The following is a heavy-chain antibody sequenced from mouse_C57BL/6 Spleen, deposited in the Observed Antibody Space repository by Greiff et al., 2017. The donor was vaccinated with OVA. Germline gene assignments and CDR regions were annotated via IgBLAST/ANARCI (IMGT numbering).Heavy chain of an antibody. D-gene: IGHD1-1*01. V-gene: IGHV14-4*01. CDR3: TTDGDYYYGSSYGFFDV. J-gene: IGHJ1*03. CDR2: IDPENGDT. Sequence: VQLKQSGAELVRPGASVKLSCTASGFNIKDDYMHWVKQRPEQGLEWIGWIDPENGDTEYASKFQGKATITADTSSNTAYLQLSSLTSEDTAVYYCTTDGDYYYGSSYGFFDVWGTGTTVTVSS. CDR1: GFNIKDDY.